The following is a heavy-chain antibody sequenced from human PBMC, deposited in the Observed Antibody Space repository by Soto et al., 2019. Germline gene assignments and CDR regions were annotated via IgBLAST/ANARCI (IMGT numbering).Heavy chain of an antibody. D-gene: IGHD3-22*01. J-gene: IGHJ4*02. Sequence: GGSLRLSCAASGFTFSSYAMHWVRQAPGKGLEWVAVISYDGSNKYYADSVKGRFTISRDNSKNTLYLQMNSLRAEDTAVYYCANHFYYNSSGYYWWGQGTVVTVSS. CDR2: ISYDGSNK. CDR3: ANHFYYNSSGYYW. CDR1: GFTFSSYA. V-gene: IGHV3-30-3*01.